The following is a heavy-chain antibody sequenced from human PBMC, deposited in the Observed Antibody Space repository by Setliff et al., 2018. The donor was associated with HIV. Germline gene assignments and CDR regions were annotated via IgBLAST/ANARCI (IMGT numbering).Heavy chain of an antibody. V-gene: IGHV1-8*02. CDR2: MNPNSGNT. Sequence: ASVKVSCKASGYTFTSYNINWVRQATGQGLEWMGWMNPNSGNTGYAQKFQGRVTMTRNTSISTAYMELSSLRSEDTAVYYCARRITGLDAFDIWGQGTMVTVSS. D-gene: IGHD2-8*02. J-gene: IGHJ3*02. CDR3: ARRITGLDAFDI. CDR1: GYTFTSYN.